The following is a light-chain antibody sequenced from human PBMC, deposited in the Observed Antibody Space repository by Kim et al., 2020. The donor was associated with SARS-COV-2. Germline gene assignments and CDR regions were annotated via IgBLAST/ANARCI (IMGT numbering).Light chain of an antibody. J-gene: IGLJ3*02. CDR2: GKN. CDR1: SLRSYY. Sequence: ALGQKVRITCQGDSLRSYYASWYQQKPGQAPVLVFYGKNNRPSGIPDRFSGSSSGNTASLTITGAQAEDEADYYCNSRDSSGNHWVFGGGTKLTVL. CDR3: NSRDSSGNHWV. V-gene: IGLV3-19*01.